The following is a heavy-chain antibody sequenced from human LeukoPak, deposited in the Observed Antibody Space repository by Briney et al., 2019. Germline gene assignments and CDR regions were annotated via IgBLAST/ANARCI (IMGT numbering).Heavy chain of an antibody. D-gene: IGHD4-23*01. J-gene: IGHJ4*02. CDR2: IRSKAYGGTT. V-gene: IGHV3-49*04. CDR3: TRGGTVVTPPFDY. CDR1: GFTFGDYA. Sequence: GGSLRLSCTASGFTFGDYAMSWVRQAPGKGLEWVGFIRSKAYGGTTEYATSVKGRFTISRDDSRSIAYLQMNSLKTEDTAVYYCTRGGTVVTPPFDYWGQGTLVTVSS.